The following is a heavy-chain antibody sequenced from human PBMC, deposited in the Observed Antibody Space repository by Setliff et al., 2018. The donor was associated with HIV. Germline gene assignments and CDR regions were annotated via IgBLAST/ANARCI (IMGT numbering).Heavy chain of an antibody. CDR1: DGSISSGGYY. D-gene: IGHD2-15*01. CDR2: IHYSGST. V-gene: IGHV4-31*03. J-gene: IGHJ3*02. Sequence: SETLSLTCTVSDGSISSGGYYWSWIRQHPGKGREWIGYIHYSGSTYYNPSLKSRLTISVDTSENQFFLQLDSVTAADTAVYYCARLVGSSAFDIWGQGPMATVSS. CDR3: ARLVGSSAFDI.